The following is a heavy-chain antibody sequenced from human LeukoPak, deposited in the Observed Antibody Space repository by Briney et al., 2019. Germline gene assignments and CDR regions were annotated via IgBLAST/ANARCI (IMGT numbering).Heavy chain of an antibody. CDR2: IRYDGKNK. CDR1: GFTFSDYS. V-gene: IGHV3-30*02. CDR3: ARGGRQGAIDI. Sequence: PGGSLRLSCAASGFTFSDYSMHWVRQAPGKGLNWVAFIRYDGKNKYYADSVKGRFTISRDNSKNTLYLEMSSLRAEDTAVYYCARGGRQGAIDIWGQGTMVTVSS. D-gene: IGHD6-25*01. J-gene: IGHJ3*02.